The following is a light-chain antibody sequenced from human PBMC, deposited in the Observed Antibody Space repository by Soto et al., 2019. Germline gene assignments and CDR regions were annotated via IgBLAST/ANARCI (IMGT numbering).Light chain of an antibody. CDR1: QYINTR. V-gene: IGKV3D-11*01. Sequence: EIVLTQSPATLSXXPXXXXTXXXRASQYINTRLAWYQHRPGQAPRLLIYQTSIRAAGIPARFSASGTGTDFTLTISDVQPEDFAVYYCQQRKNWQVTFGQGTRLEIK. J-gene: IGKJ5*01. CDR3: QQRKNWQVT. CDR2: QTS.